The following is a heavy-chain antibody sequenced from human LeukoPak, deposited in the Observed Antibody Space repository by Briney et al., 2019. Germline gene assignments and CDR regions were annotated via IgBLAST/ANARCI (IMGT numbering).Heavy chain of an antibody. D-gene: IGHD2/OR15-2a*01. Sequence: GGPLRLSCAASGFTFSSYGMHWVRQAPGKGLEWVAVIWYDGSNKYYADSVKGRFTISRDNSKNTLYLQMNSLRVEDTAVYYCAVEYNSSPYAFDLWGQGTKVTVSS. J-gene: IGHJ3*01. V-gene: IGHV3-33*01. CDR2: IWYDGSNK. CDR1: GFTFSSYG. CDR3: AVEYNSSPYAFDL.